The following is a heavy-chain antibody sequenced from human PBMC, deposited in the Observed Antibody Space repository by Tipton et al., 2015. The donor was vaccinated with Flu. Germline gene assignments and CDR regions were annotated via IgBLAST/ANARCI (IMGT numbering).Heavy chain of an antibody. D-gene: IGHD1-26*01. Sequence: TLSLTCAVYGGSFSGYYWSWIRQPPGKGLEWIGEINHSGSTNYNPSLKSRVTISVDTSKNQFSLKLSSVTAADTAVYYCARVGRELLNAFDIWGQGTMV. CDR1: GGSFSGYY. J-gene: IGHJ3*02. CDR3: ARVGRELLNAFDI. V-gene: IGHV4-34*01. CDR2: INHSGST.